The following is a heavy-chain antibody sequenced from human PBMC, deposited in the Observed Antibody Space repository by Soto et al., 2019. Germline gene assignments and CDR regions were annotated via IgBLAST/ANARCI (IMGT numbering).Heavy chain of an antibody. Sequence: QVQLQESGPGLVKPSETLSPTCTVSGGSISSYYWSWIRQPPGKGLEWIGYIYDSGRTNYNPSLKSRVTISVDTSKNQFSLKLSSVTAADTALYYCARHSGDADYHFDYWGQGTLVTVSS. CDR2: IYDSGRT. CDR1: GGSISSYY. J-gene: IGHJ4*02. V-gene: IGHV4-59*08. D-gene: IGHD4-17*01. CDR3: ARHSGDADYHFDY.